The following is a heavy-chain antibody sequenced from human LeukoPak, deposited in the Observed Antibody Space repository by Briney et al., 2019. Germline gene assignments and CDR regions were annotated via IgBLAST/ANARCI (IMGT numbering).Heavy chain of an antibody. Sequence: SETLSLTCTVSGGSITGYYWTWVRQPPGKGLEWIGYIYSGGSTKYNPSLKSRITISVNTSKNQFSLKLNSVTAADTALYYCARGYYCSSGSFDPWGQGTLVTVSS. J-gene: IGHJ5*02. CDR1: GGSITGYY. CDR2: IYSGGST. D-gene: IGHD3-10*01. CDR3: ARGYYCSSGSFDP. V-gene: IGHV4-4*09.